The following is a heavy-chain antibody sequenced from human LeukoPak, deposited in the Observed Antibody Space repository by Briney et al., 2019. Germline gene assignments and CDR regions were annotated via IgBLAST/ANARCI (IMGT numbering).Heavy chain of an antibody. D-gene: IGHD3-3*01. CDR1: GFTFSSYS. Sequence: PGGSLRLSCAASGFTFSSYSMNWVRQAPGKGLEWVSSISSSSSYIYYADSVKGRFTISRDNAKNSLYLQMNSLRAEDTAVYYCAKVEVDDFWSGYSPPDWFDPWGQGTLVTVSS. CDR3: AKVEVDDFWSGYSPPDWFDP. V-gene: IGHV3-21*01. J-gene: IGHJ5*02. CDR2: ISSSSSYI.